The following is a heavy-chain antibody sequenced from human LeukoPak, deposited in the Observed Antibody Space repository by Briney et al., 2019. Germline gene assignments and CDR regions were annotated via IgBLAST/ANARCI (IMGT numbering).Heavy chain of an antibody. CDR3: ARGEDSGYDWDY. CDR2: IIPIFGTA. D-gene: IGHD5-12*01. J-gene: IGHJ4*02. V-gene: IGHV1-69*05. Sequence: GASVKVSCKASGGTFSSYAISWVRQAPGQGLEWMGGIIPIFGTANYAQKFQGRVTITTDESTSTAYMELSSLRSEDTAVYYCARGEDSGYDWDYSGQGTLVTVSS. CDR1: GGTFSSYA.